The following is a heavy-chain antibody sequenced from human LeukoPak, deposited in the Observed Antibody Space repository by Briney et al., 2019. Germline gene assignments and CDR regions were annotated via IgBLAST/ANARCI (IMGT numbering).Heavy chain of an antibody. CDR3: ARDQAQWRVDAFDI. CDR1: GFTFDDYA. V-gene: IGHV3-43*02. D-gene: IGHD6-19*01. J-gene: IGHJ3*02. Sequence: GGSLRLSCAASGFTFDDYAMHWVRQAPGKGLEWVSLISGDGGSTYYADSVKGRFTISRDNSKNSLYLQMNSLRAEDTAVYYCARDQAQWRVDAFDIWGQGTMVTVSS. CDR2: ISGDGGST.